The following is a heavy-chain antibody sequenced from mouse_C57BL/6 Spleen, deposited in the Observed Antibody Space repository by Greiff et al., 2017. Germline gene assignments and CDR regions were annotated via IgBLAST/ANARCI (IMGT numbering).Heavy chain of an antibody. CDR1: GYTFTDYE. V-gene: IGHV1-15*01. CDR3: PRGGYGSNYAMDY. CDR2: LDPETGGT. Sequence: VQLQQSGAELVRPGASVTLSCKASGYTFTDYEMHWVKQTPVHGLEWIGALDPETGGTAYNQKFKGKAILTADKSSSTAYMELRSLTSEDSAVYYCPRGGYGSNYAMDYWGQGTSVTVSS. J-gene: IGHJ4*01. D-gene: IGHD1-1*01.